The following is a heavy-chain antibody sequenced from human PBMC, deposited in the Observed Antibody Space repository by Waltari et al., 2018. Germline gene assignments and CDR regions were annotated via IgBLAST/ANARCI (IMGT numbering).Heavy chain of an antibody. D-gene: IGHD7-27*01. CDR3: ASRELTGDAFDI. CDR2: IYYSEST. J-gene: IGHJ3*02. V-gene: IGHV4-30-4*08. CDR1: GGSISSDYHY. Sequence: QVQLQESAPGLVKPSQTLSLTCTVSGGSISSDYHYWGLVRQPPGKGLEWIGYIYYSESTYYNPSLKSRVTISVDTSKIQFSLKLSSVTAADTAVYYCASRELTGDAFDIWGQGTMVTVSS.